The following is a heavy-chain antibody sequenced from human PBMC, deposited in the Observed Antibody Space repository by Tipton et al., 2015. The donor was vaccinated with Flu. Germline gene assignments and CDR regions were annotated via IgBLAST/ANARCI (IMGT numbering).Heavy chain of an antibody. CDR1: GYTFTSYG. V-gene: IGHV1-18*01. CDR2: ISAYNGNT. CDR3: ARIEFSTASWGPIRTFNWFHP. Sequence: QLVQSGAEVKKPGASVKVSCKASGYTFTSYGISWVRQAPGQGLEWMGWISAYNGNTNYAQKLQGRVTMTTDTSTSTAYMELRSLRSDDTAVYYCARIEFSTASWGPIRTFNWFHPWGQGAQVTVSS. J-gene: IGHJ5*02. D-gene: IGHD6-6*01.